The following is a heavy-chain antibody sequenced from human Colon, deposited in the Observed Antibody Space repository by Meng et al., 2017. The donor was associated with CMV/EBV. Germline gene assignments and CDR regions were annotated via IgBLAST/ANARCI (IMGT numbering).Heavy chain of an antibody. CDR3: ARGMDSNVLQQ. J-gene: IGHJ1*01. CDR1: GFTFS. CDR2: ISSSGGTI. Sequence: GESLKISCSASGFTFSMFSTYEMNWVRQAPGKGLEWIASISSSGGTIYYADSVKGRFTISRDNAKNSLYLQMNSLRVEDMGVYYCARGMDSNVLQQWGQGTLVTVSS. D-gene: IGHD4-11*01. V-gene: IGHV3-48*03.